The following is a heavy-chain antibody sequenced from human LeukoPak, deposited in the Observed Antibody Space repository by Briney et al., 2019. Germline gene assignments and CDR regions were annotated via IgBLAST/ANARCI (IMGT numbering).Heavy chain of an antibody. J-gene: IGHJ4*02. CDR2: IYSGGST. D-gene: IGHD3-22*01. V-gene: IGHV3-53*01. CDR3: ANRGYYYDISVYYRVAFFDY. Sequence: GGSLRLSCAASGFTVSSNYMSWVRQAPGKGLEWVSVIYSGGSTYYADSVKGRFTISRDNSKNTLYLQMNSLRAEDTAVYYCANRGYYYDISVYYRVAFFDYWGQEPLVTV. CDR1: GFTVSSNY.